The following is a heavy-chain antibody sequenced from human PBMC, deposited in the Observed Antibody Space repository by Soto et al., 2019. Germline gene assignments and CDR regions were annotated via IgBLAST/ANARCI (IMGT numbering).Heavy chain of an antibody. CDR3: ARGNIAVAVRGLFDY. J-gene: IGHJ4*02. D-gene: IGHD6-19*01. Sequence: DVQLVESGGGLVQPGGSLRLSCIASELTFSTSWMHWVRQAPGKGPVWISRINTDGSDVTYADSVKGRFAVSRDNAKNTLYLQMNCLRVEDTAVYFCARGNIAVAVRGLFDYWGQGTLVTVSS. V-gene: IGHV3-74*03. CDR2: INTDGSDV. CDR1: ELTFSTSW.